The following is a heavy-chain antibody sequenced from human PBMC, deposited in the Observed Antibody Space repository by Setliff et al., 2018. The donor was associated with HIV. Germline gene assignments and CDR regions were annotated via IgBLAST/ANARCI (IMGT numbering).Heavy chain of an antibody. J-gene: IGHJ4*02. CDR2: INQDGSQI. Sequence: GGSLRLSCAASGFTLSRHWMSWVRQAPGKGLEWVANINQDGSQIYYVGSVKGRFAISRDNSKNSLYLQMNSLRAEDTAVYFCVRSIGGSPYWGQGTLVTVSS. CDR1: GFTLSRHW. V-gene: IGHV3-7*01. CDR3: VRSIGGSPY. D-gene: IGHD2-15*01.